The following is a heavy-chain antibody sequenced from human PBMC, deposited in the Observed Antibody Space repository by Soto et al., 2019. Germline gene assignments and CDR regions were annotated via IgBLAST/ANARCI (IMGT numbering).Heavy chain of an antibody. CDR3: AREGSHYDIWTGSFDY. D-gene: IGHD3-9*01. CDR1: GFTVSSNY. J-gene: IGHJ4*02. Sequence: EVQLVESGGGLVQPGGSLRLSCAASGFTVSSNYMSWVRQAPGKGLEWVSVIYSGGSTYYADSVKGRFTISRHNSKNTLYLQMNSLRAEDTAVYYCAREGSHYDIWTGSFDYWGQGTLVTVSS. V-gene: IGHV3-53*04. CDR2: IYSGGST.